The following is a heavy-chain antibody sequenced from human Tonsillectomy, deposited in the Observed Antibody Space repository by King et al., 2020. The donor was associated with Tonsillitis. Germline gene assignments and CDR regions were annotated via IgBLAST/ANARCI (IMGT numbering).Heavy chain of an antibody. CDR1: GFTFSDYY. Sequence: VQLVESGGGLVKPGGSLRLSCAASGFTFSDYYMNWIRQAPGKGLEWISYISTSGSAKYYADSVKGRFTISRDNAKNSLYLQMNSLRAEDTAVYYCSSDVYYDGSAWGQGTLVTVSS. J-gene: IGHJ4*02. CDR3: SSDVYYDGSA. D-gene: IGHD3-22*01. V-gene: IGHV3-11*01. CDR2: ISTSGSAK.